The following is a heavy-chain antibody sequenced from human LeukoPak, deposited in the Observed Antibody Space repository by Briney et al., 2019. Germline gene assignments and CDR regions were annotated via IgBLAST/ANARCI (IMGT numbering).Heavy chain of an antibody. Sequence: SETLSLTCAVYGGSFSGYYWSWIRQSPGKGLEWIGEINHSGSTNYNPSLKSRVTISVDTSKNQFSLKLSSVTAADTAVYYCARGRPHYYDSSGYLVGQYYFDYWGQGTRVTVSS. V-gene: IGHV4-34*01. CDR1: GGSFSGYY. J-gene: IGHJ4*02. D-gene: IGHD3-22*01. CDR3: ARGRPHYYDSSGYLVGQYYFDY. CDR2: INHSGST.